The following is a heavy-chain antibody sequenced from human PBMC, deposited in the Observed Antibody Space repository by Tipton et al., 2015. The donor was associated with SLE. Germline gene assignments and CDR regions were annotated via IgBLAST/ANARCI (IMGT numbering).Heavy chain of an antibody. V-gene: IGHV5-51*03. CDR1: RYTFTNYW. CDR3: ARLGGGYGDHGGY. J-gene: IGHJ4*02. Sequence: VQLVQSGAEVKKPGESLKISCKASRYTFTNYWIGWVRQMPGKGLEWMGIIYPGDSDTRYNPSFQGQVTISVDKSINTAFLQWSSLKASDTAMYYCARLGGGYGDHGGYWGQGTLVTVSS. CDR2: IYPGDSDT. D-gene: IGHD4-17*01.